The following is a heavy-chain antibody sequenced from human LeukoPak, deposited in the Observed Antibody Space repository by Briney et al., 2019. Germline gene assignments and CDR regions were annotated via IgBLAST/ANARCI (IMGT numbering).Heavy chain of an antibody. CDR1: GFTFSSYW. V-gene: IGHV3-74*01. J-gene: IGHJ6*02. CDR3: ARSLQYHYYGMDV. CDR2: INSDGSST. Sequence: GGSLRLSCAASGFTFSSYWMHWVRQAPGKGLVWVSRINSDGSSTSYADSVKGRFTISRDSAKNTLYLQMNSLRAEDTAVYYCARSLQYHYYGMDVWGQGTTVTVS. D-gene: IGHD5-24*01.